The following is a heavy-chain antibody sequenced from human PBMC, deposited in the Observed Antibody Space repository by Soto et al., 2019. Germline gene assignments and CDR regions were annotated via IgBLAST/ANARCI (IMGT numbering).Heavy chain of an antibody. CDR2: IIPIFGTA. D-gene: IGHD2-21*02. J-gene: IGHJ6*02. V-gene: IGHV1-69*01. Sequence: QVQLVQSGAEGKKPGSSVKVSCKASGGTFSSYAISWVRQAPGQGLEWMGGIIPIFGTANYAQKFQGRVTFTADESTSTAYMELSRLTSEDTAVYYCASRRNLGTYCGVDCYSYYYYGMDVWGQGTTVTVSS. CDR3: ASRRNLGTYCGVDCYSYYYYGMDV. CDR1: GGTFSSYA.